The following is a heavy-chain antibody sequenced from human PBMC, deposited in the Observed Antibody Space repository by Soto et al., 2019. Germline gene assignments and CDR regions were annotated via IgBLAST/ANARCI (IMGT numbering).Heavy chain of an antibody. CDR2: INPSGGST. D-gene: IGHD2-15*01. CDR3: ARDLGYCFINNSPSTEIYP. J-gene: IGHJ5*02. V-gene: IGHV1-46*03. Sequence: ASVKVSCKASGYTFTSYYMHWVRQAPGQGLEWMGIINPSGGSTSYAQKFQGRVTMTRDTSTSTVYMELSSLRSEDTAVYYCARDLGYCFINNSPSTEIYPRAQQTVVPISS. CDR1: GYTFTSYY.